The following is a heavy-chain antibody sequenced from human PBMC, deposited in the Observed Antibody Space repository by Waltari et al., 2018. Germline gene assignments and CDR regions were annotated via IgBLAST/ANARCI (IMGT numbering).Heavy chain of an antibody. CDR2: VHGRGGS. CDR3: ARDRGRGLYLDT. Sequence: QLQLQESGPGLVKPSGTLSLSCAVSGDSMSSTYWWSWVRQSPQKGLGWIGQVHGRGGSNYSPSLASRVTVSLDTSNNQFSLKVTAATAADTAVYYCARDRGRGLYLDTWGPGTLVTVSP. CDR1: GDSMSSTYW. J-gene: IGHJ5*02. D-gene: IGHD2-15*01. V-gene: IGHV4-4*02.